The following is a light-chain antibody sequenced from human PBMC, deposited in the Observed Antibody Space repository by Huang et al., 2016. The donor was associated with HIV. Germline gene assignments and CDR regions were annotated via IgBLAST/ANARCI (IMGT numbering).Light chain of an antibody. CDR2: KAS. J-gene: IGKJ1*01. CDR3: QQYDSYSAT. Sequence: DIQMTQSPSPLTASVGDRVTITCRASQSVSNRLAWYQQKPGKAPKLLIYKASNLESGVPSRFSGSGSGTEFILTISSLQPDDFATYYCQQYDSYSATFGQGTKVEIK. V-gene: IGKV1-5*03. CDR1: QSVSNR.